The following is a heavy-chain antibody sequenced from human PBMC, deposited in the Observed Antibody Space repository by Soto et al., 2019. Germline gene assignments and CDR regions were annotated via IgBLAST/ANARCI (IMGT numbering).Heavy chain of an antibody. CDR1: GGSFSGYP. CDR3: ARGLFSENYYSGGWYYFDY. D-gene: IGHD1-26*01. V-gene: IGHV4-34*01. CDR2: INHSGST. Sequence: QVQLQQWGAGLLKPSETLSLTCAVSGGSFSGYPWTWIRQSPGKGLEWIGQINHSGSTTYNPSLKGRVTISLATSNNQFSLDLSSVTAADTAVYYCARGLFSENYYSGGWYYFDYWGQGTLVTVSS. J-gene: IGHJ4*02.